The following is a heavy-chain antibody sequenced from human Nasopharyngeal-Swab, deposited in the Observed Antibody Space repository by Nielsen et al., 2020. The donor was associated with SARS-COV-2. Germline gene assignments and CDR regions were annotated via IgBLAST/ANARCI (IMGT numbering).Heavy chain of an antibody. CDR2: VDYDGVRT. D-gene: IGHD5-24*01. J-gene: IGHJ4*02. CDR1: GYTFSNYA. CDR3: AKATQQWLPYYFDL. V-gene: IGHV3-23*01. Sequence: GGSLRLSCTGSGYTFSNYAISWVRQAPGQGLEWVSTVDYDGVRTHYADSVEGRFIISRDNSRNTAYLQIKSLRVEDAAVYYCAKATQQWLPYYFDLWGQGTLVTVSS.